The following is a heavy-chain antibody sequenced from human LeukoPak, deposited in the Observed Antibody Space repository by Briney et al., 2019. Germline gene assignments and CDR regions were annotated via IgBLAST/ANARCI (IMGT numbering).Heavy chain of an antibody. J-gene: IGHJ3*02. V-gene: IGHV4-34*01. CDR3: ARQPLNCTSTSCYAFDI. Sequence: PSETLSLTCAVYGGSFSGYYWSWIRQPPGKGLEWIGEINHSGSTNYNPSLKSRVTISVDTSKNQFSLSLSSVTAADTAVYYCARQPLNCTSTSCYAFDIWGQGTMVTVSS. D-gene: IGHD2-2*01. CDR2: INHSGST. CDR1: GGSFSGYY.